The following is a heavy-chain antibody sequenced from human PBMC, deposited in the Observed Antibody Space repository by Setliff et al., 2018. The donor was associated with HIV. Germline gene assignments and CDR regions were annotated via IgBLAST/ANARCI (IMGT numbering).Heavy chain of an antibody. J-gene: IGHJ3*02. Sequence: ASVKVSCKTFGYYPSIDYMHWVRQAPGRGLEWLGWISAYNDNTNYAQNLQDRVTMTTDTSTSTGYMELRSLRSDDTAVYYCARDTRPYYYDSSGYLDAFDMWGQGTMVTVSS. CDR3: ARDTRPYYYDSSGYLDAFDM. D-gene: IGHD3-22*01. V-gene: IGHV1-18*04. CDR1: GYYPSIDY. CDR2: ISAYNDNT.